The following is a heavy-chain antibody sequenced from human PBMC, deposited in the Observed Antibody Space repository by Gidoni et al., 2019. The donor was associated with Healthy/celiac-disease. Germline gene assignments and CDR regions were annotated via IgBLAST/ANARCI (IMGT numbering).Heavy chain of an antibody. J-gene: IGHJ4*02. CDR2: ISSSSSYI. CDR3: ARDLFQGATRDY. CDR1: GFTFSSYS. Sequence: EVQLVESGGGLVKPGGSLRLSCAASGFTFSSYSMTWVRQAPGKGLEWVSSISSSSSYIYYADSVKGRFTISRDNAKNSLYLQMNSLRAEDTAVYYCARDLFQGATRDYWGQGTLVTVSS. V-gene: IGHV3-21*01. D-gene: IGHD1-26*01.